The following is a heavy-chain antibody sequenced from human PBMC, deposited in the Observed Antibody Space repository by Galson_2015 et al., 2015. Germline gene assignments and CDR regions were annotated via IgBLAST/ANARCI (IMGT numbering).Heavy chain of an antibody. V-gene: IGHV1-8*01. CDR2: MNHLTHYT. J-gene: IGHJ4*02. Sequence: SVKVSCKASGYTFTSYDINWVRQATGQGLEWMGWMNHLTHYTAYAQKFQGRVTMTSDTSIKTAYMELTSLRSDDTAVYYCVRGLGDYGDYHDWGQGTLVTVSS. CDR1: GYTFTSYD. D-gene: IGHD4-17*01. CDR3: VRGLGDYGDYHD.